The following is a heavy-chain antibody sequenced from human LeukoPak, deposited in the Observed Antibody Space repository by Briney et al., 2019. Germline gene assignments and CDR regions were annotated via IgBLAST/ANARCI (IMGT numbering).Heavy chain of an antibody. J-gene: IGHJ4*02. CDR3: ARGKIAPLDY. V-gene: IGHV1-69*04. CDR1: GGTFSSYA. Sequence: GASVKVSCKASGGTFSSYAISWVRQAPGQGLEWMGRIIPILGIANYAQKFQGRVTITADKSTSTAYMELRSLRSDDTAVYYCARGKIAPLDYWGQGTLVTVSS. D-gene: IGHD6-13*01. CDR2: IIPILGIA.